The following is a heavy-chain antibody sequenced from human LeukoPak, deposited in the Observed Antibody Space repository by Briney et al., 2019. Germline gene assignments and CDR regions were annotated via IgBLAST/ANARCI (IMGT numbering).Heavy chain of an antibody. D-gene: IGHD3-3*01. Sequence: ASVKVSCKASGYTFTSYYMHWVRQAPGQGLEWMGIINPSGGSTSYAQKLQGRVTMTTDTSTSTAYMELRSLRSDDTAVYYCARTYYDFWSGYYDRAAGYWGQGTLVTVSS. CDR3: ARTYYDFWSGYYDRAAGY. J-gene: IGHJ4*02. CDR2: INPSGGST. CDR1: GYTFTSYY. V-gene: IGHV1-46*01.